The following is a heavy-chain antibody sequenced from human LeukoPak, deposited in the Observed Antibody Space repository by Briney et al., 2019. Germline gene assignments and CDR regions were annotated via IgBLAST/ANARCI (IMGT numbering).Heavy chain of an antibody. CDR1: GGSISSGDYY. CDR3: ARWGYCSSTSCSSPHFDY. D-gene: IGHD2-2*01. J-gene: IGHJ4*02. Sequence: PSQTLSLTCTVSGGSISSGDYYWSWIRQPPGKGLEWIGYIYYSGSTYYNPSLKSRVTISVDTSKNQFSLKLSSVTAADTAVYYCARWGYCSSTSCSSPHFDYWGQGTLVTVSS. V-gene: IGHV4-30-4*08. CDR2: IYYSGST.